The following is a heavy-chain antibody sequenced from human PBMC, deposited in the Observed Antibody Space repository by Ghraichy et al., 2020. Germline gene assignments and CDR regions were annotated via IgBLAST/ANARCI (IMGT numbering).Heavy chain of an antibody. CDR2: IRTKPNNYAT. V-gene: IGHV3-73*01. Sequence: GESLNISCAASGFIFSEFAMYWVRQAPGKGLECIGRIRTKPNNYATTYAASVKGRFTISRDDSKNTMYLQMKSPKTEDTAVYYCSRPGFGELQNAFDVWGHGTIVTVSS. D-gene: IGHD3-10*01. CDR1: GFIFSEFA. CDR3: SRPGFGELQNAFDV. J-gene: IGHJ3*01.